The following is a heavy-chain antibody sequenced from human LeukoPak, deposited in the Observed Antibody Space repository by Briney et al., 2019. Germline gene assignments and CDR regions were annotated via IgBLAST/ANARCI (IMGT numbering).Heavy chain of an antibody. CDR3: ARHKGPHIIRGVLRNNWFDL. CDR1: GVSISSHTYC. Sequence: SETLSLTCNVSGVSISSHTYCWGWIRQPPGKGLEWIGFLSYREGTYYSPSLKSRVTISGDTSKNQFSLTLTSVTAADTAVYYCARHKGPHIIRGVLRNNWFDLWGQGTLVTVSS. D-gene: IGHD3-10*01. J-gene: IGHJ5*02. V-gene: IGHV4-39*01. CDR2: LSYREGT.